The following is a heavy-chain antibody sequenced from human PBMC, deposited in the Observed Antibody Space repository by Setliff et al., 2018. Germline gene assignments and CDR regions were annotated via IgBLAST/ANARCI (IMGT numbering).Heavy chain of an antibody. CDR3: ASRGTSNGYYYYMDV. J-gene: IGHJ6*03. CDR2: INTNTGDP. CDR1: GYTFSTYA. Sequence: ASVKVSCKASGYTFSTYAMNWVRQAPGQGLEWMGWINTNTGDPTYAQGFTGRFVFSLDTSVSTAYLQISSLKAEDTAVYYCASRGTSNGYYYYMDVWGQGTMVTVSS. D-gene: IGHD3-16*01. V-gene: IGHV7-4-1*02.